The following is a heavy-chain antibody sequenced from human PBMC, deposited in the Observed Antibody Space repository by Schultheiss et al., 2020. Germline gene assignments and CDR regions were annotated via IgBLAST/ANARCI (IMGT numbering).Heavy chain of an antibody. J-gene: IGHJ4*02. CDR1: GFSLSTSGMC. CDR2: IDWDDDK. CDR3: AHSLTYYDILTGYQDPLFDY. D-gene: IGHD3-9*01. Sequence: SGPTLVKPTQTLTLTCTFSGFSLSTSGMCVSWIRQPPGKALEWLARIDWDDDKYYSTSLKTRLTISKDTSKNQVVLTMTNMDPVDTATYYCAHSLTYYDILTGYQDPLFDYWGQGTLVTVSS. V-gene: IGHV2-70*12.